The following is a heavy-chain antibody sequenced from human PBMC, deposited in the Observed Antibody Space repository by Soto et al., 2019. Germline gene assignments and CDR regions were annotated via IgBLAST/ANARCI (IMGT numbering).Heavy chain of an antibody. CDR2: IIPLFGSP. CDR3: AWTLAFCGGNCYLPNFDT. V-gene: IGHV1-69*01. D-gene: IGHD2-21*01. CDR1: GGTFTNYD. J-gene: IGHJ4*02. Sequence: QVQLVQSGTEVQKPGSSVKLSCKTSGGTFTNYDISWVRQAPGQGLEWMGGIIPLFGSPHHSPKFEGRVTITADEVSTTAHLELSSLRFDDTAVYFCAWTLAFCGGNCYLPNFDTWGQGTLVIVSS.